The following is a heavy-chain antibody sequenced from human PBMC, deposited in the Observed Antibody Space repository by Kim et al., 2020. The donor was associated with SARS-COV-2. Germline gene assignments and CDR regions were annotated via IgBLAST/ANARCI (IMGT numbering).Heavy chain of an antibody. J-gene: IGHJ4*02. CDR2: IAWNSGTE. V-gene: IGHV3-9*01. CDR3: EKATSPWLFEI. D-gene: IGHD2-2*01. CDR1: GYTFGDYA. Sequence: GGSLRLSCEASGYTFGDYAMPWVRQAPGKGLEWVSSIAWNSGTEDYADSVQGRFTISSDNAKSSLSLQLNSLRPEETASYYCEKATSPWLFEIWGQGTLV.